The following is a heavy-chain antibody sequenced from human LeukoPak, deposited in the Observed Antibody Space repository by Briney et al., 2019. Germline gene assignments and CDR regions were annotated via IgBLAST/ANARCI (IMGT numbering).Heavy chain of an antibody. CDR2: ISTSGTSM. CDR3: ARDRSGWYYFDH. Sequence: GGSLRLSCAASGFSFSSYGFNWVRQAPGRGLEWVSYISTSGTSMYYADSVRGRFTVSRDNAKNSLYLQMNNLRAEDTAVYYCARDRSGWYYFDHWGQGTLATVSS. CDR1: GFSFSSYG. D-gene: IGHD6-19*01. J-gene: IGHJ4*02. V-gene: IGHV3-48*03.